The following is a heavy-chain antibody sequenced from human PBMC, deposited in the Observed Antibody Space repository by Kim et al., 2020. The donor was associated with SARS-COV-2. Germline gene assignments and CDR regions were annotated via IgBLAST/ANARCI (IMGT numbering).Heavy chain of an antibody. CDR2: T. J-gene: IGHJ4*02. V-gene: IGHV3-53*01. D-gene: IGHD5-12*01. CDR3: ATQRSDTTIFDN. Sequence: TFYEESVRGRFTISGDNSKNTLYLQMNSRRAEDTAVYYCATQRSDTTIFDNWGPGTLVTVSS.